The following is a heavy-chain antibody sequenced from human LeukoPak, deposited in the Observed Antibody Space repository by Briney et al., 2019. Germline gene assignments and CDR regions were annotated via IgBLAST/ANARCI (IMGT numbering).Heavy chain of an antibody. J-gene: IGHJ4*02. V-gene: IGHV1-2*02. CDR3: ARGREDMVVVPAALGDY. CDR2: INPNSGGT. CDR1: GYTFTGSY. D-gene: IGHD2-2*01. Sequence: ASVKVSCKASGYTFTGSYMHWVRPTPGQGLEWMGWINPNSGGTNYAQKFQGRVTMARDTSISTAYMEPSRLRSDDTAVYYCARGREDMVVVPAALGDYWGQGTLVTVSS.